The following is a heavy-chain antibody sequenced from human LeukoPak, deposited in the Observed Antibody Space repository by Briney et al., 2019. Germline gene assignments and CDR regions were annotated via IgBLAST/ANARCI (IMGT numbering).Heavy chain of an antibody. D-gene: IGHD1-14*01. J-gene: IGHJ3*02. CDR2: MNPDGSGI. CDR1: GFTFSGSW. Sequence: GGSLRLSCAASGFTFSGSWMSWVRQAPGKGLEWVADMNPDGSGIQYVDSVKDRFTISRDNARNSLYLTMDSLRAEDTAVYYCARDPYHGALDIWGQGTMVTVSS. CDR3: ARDPYHGALDI. V-gene: IGHV3-7*01.